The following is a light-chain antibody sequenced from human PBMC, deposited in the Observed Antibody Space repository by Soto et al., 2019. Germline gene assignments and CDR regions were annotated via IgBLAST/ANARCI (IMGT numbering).Light chain of an antibody. V-gene: IGLV2-18*02. J-gene: IGLJ1*01. CDR2: EVS. CDR1: SSDVGSYNR. CDR3: NSYTGSSTNV. Sequence: QSALTQPPSVSGSPGQSVAISCTGTSSDVGSYNRVSWYQQPPGAAPKLMIYEVSNRPSGVPDRFSGSKSGNTASLTISGLQAEDEADYYCNSYTGSSTNVFGTGTKVTV.